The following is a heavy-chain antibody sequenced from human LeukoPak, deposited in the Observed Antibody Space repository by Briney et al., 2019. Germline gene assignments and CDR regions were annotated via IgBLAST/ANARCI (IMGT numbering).Heavy chain of an antibody. CDR1: GVSVSSGTYY. D-gene: IGHD1-1*01. CDR3: TRDSYTVWGDY. CDR2: ISYSGST. J-gene: IGHJ4*02. Sequence: PSGTLSLTCTVSGVSVSSGTYYWSWIRQPPGKGLQWIGYISYSGSTNYNPSLKSRVSISVDTSRNQFSLKLSSVTAADTAVYYCTRDSYTVWGDYWGQGTLVTVSS. V-gene: IGHV4-61*01.